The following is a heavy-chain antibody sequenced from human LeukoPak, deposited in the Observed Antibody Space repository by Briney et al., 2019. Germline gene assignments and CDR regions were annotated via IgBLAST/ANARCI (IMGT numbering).Heavy chain of an antibody. CDR1: GFTFSSYW. CDR2: IKQDGSEK. Sequence: PGGSLRLSCAACGFTFSSYWMSRVRQAPGKGLEWVANIKQDGSEKYYVDSVKGRFTISRDNAKNSLYLQMNSLRAEDTAVYYCARDLAIVVPAASTHGYGMDVWGQGTTVTVSS. CDR3: ARDLAIVVPAASTHGYGMDV. V-gene: IGHV3-7*01. J-gene: IGHJ6*02. D-gene: IGHD2-2*01.